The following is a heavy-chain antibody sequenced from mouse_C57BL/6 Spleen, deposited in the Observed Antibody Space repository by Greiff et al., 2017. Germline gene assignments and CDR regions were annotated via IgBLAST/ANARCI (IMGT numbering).Heavy chain of an antibody. D-gene: IGHD2-1*01. J-gene: IGHJ1*03. CDR2: IRNKANGYTT. V-gene: IGHV7-3*01. Sequence: VQLKESGGGLVQPGGSLSLSCAASGFTFTDYYMSWVRQPPGKALEWWGFIRNKANGYTTEYSASVKGRFTISRDNSQSILYLQMNALRAEDSATYYCARLYGNYVWYFDVWGTGTTVTVSS. CDR3: ARLYGNYVWYFDV. CDR1: GFTFTDYY.